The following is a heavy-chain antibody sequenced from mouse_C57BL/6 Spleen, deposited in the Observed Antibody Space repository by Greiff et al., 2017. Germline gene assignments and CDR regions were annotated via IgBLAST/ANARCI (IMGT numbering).Heavy chain of an antibody. CDR2: IYPRSGNT. J-gene: IGHJ3*01. D-gene: IGHD3-2*02. V-gene: IGHV1-81*01. CDR1: GYTFTSYG. Sequence: VKLMESGAELARPGASVKLSCKASGYTFTSYGISWVKQRTGQGLEWIGEIYPRSGNTYYNEKFKGKATLTADKSSSTAYMELRSLTSEDSAVYFCARKRDSSGYPFAYWGQGTLVTVSA. CDR3: ARKRDSSGYPFAY.